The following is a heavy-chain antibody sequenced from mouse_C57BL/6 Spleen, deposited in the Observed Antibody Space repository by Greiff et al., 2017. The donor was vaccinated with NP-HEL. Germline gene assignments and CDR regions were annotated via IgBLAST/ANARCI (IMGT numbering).Heavy chain of an antibody. D-gene: IGHD2-4*01. CDR3: AKSLPRDDYDGFYAMDY. Sequence: QVHVKQPGAELVMPGASVKLSCKASGYTFTSYWMHWVKQRPGQGLEWIGEIDPSDSYTNYNQKFKGKSTLTVDKSSSTAYMQLSSLTSEDSAVYYCAKSLPRDDYDGFYAMDYWGQGTSVTVSS. V-gene: IGHV1-69*01. J-gene: IGHJ4*01. CDR2: IDPSDSYT. CDR1: GYTFTSYW.